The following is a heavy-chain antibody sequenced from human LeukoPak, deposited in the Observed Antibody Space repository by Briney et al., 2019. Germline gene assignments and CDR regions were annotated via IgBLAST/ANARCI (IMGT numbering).Heavy chain of an antibody. CDR1: GFTFSSYS. CDR3: ARDGDYYDSRGDAFDI. D-gene: IGHD3-22*01. Sequence: GGSLRLSCAASGFTFSSYSMNWVRQAPGKGLEWVSSISSSSSYIYYADSVKGRFTISRDNAKNLLYLQMNSLRAEDTAVYYCARDGDYYDSRGDAFDIWGQGAMVTVAS. V-gene: IGHV3-21*01. CDR2: ISSSSSYI. J-gene: IGHJ3*02.